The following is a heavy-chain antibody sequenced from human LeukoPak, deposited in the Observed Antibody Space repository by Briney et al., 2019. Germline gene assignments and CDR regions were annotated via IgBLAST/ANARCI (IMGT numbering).Heavy chain of an antibody. CDR3: AREFGGYCSSTSCGDFDY. J-gene: IGHJ4*02. Sequence: GGSLRLSCAASGFTFSSYAMSWVRQAPGKGLEWVSAISGSGGSTYYADSVKGRFTISRDNSKNTLYLQMNSLRAEDTAVYYCAREFGGYCSSTSCGDFDYWGQGTLVTVSS. V-gene: IGHV3-23*01. D-gene: IGHD2-2*01. CDR1: GFTFSSYA. CDR2: ISGSGGST.